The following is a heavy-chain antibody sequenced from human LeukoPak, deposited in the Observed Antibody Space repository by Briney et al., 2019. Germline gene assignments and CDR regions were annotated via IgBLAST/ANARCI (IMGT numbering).Heavy chain of an antibody. Sequence: PGGSLRLSCAASEFTFNNHDMHWVRQAPGKGLEWVSCISSSGKTIYYADSTKGRFTVSRENAKNSLYLQMNSLRAEDTAVYYCATTSIAAAVPGCFDYWGQGTLVTVFS. J-gene: IGHJ4*02. CDR2: ISSSGKTI. CDR1: EFTFNNHD. CDR3: ATTSIAAAVPGCFDY. D-gene: IGHD6-13*01. V-gene: IGHV3-48*03.